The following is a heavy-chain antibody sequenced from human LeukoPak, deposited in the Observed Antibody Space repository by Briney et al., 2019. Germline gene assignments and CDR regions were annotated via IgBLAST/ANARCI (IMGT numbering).Heavy chain of an antibody. CDR2: INEDGSIT. CDR3: ARSEYSSTWYGDYYYYYMDV. V-gene: IGHV3-74*01. D-gene: IGHD6-13*01. J-gene: IGHJ6*03. CDR1: GFTFSSYW. Sequence: GGSLRLSCAASGFTFSSYWMDWVRQVPGKGLVWVSRINEDGSITNYADSVKGRFTISRDNAKNTLYLQMNSLRADDTAVYYCARSEYSSTWYGDYYYYYMDVWGKGTTVTVSS.